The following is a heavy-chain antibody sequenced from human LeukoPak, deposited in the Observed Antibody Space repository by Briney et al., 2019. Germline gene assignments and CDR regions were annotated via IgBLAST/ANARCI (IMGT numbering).Heavy chain of an antibody. V-gene: IGHV1-46*01. D-gene: IGHD2-2*01. CDR1: GYTFTSYY. CDR2: INPSGGST. J-gene: IGHJ5*02. Sequence: ASVKVSCKASGYTFTSYYMHWVRQAPGQGLEWMGTINPSGGSTGYAQKFQGRVTMTRDTSTSTVYMELSSLRSEDTAVYYCARVNCSSTSCSGGWFDPWGQGTLVTVSS. CDR3: ARVNCSSTSCSGGWFDP.